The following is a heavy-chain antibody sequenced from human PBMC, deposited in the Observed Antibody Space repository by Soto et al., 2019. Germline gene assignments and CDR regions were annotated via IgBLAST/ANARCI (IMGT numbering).Heavy chain of an antibody. CDR3: ATVLVAATRHTDFDS. CDR1: GASIRSYY. D-gene: IGHD2-15*01. J-gene: IGHJ4*02. Sequence: PSETRSLTCSVSGASIRSYYWHWIRQPPGKGLEWXGYXXTXXYXXXXXSXXXRVTISVDTSKSQFYLRLNSVTAADTAVYYCATVLVAATRHTDFDSWGQGTRVTVSS. V-gene: IGHV4-4*08. CDR2: XXTXXYX.